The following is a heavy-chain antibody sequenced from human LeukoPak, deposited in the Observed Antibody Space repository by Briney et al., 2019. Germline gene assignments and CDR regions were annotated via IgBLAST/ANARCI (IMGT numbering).Heavy chain of an antibody. D-gene: IGHD3-9*01. CDR3: ARGTGDILTGYSLAEYFQH. CDR1: GYTFTSYY. CDR2: INPSGGST. Sequence: ASVKVSCKASGYTFTSYYMDWVRQAPGQGLEWMGIINPSGGSTSYAQKFQGRVTMTRDTSTSTVYMELSSLRSEDTAVYYCARGTGDILTGYSLAEYFQHWGQGTLVTVSS. J-gene: IGHJ1*01. V-gene: IGHV1-46*01.